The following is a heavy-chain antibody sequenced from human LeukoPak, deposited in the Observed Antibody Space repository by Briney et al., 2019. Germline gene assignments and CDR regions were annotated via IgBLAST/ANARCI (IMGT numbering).Heavy chain of an antibody. J-gene: IGHJ5*02. D-gene: IGHD2-15*01. CDR3: AREGYCSGGSCFNPFDP. CDR1: GFTFSSYS. Sequence: GGSLRLSCAASGFTFSSYSMNWVRQAPGKGLEWVSSISSSSSYIYYADSVKGRFTISRENAKNSLYLQMNSLRAEATAVYYCAREGYCSGGSCFNPFDPWGQGTLVTVSS. CDR2: ISSSSSYI. V-gene: IGHV3-21*01.